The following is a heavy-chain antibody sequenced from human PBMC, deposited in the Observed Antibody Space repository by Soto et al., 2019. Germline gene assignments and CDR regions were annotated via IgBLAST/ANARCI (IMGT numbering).Heavy chain of an antibody. V-gene: IGHV3-21*01. CDR2: ISSSSSYI. J-gene: IGHJ6*02. D-gene: IGHD3-10*01. CDR1: GFTFSSYS. Sequence: EVQLVESGGGLVKPGGSLRLSCAASGFTFSSYSMNWVRQAPGKGLEWVSSISSSSSYIYYADSVKGRFTISRDNAKNSLYLQMNSLRAEDTAVYYCAVVRPNYGMDVWGQGTTVTVSS. CDR3: AVVRPNYGMDV.